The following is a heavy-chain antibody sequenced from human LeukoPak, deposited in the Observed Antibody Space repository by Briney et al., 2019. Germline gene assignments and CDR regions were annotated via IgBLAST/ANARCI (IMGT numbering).Heavy chain of an antibody. J-gene: IGHJ5*02. CDR3: ARGGYYGSGSDFRFDP. CDR2: IYNSGST. CDR1: GGSISSYY. D-gene: IGHD3-10*01. V-gene: IGHV4-59*01. Sequence: SETLSLTCTVSGGSISSYYWSWIRQPPGKGLEWIGYIYNSGSTNYKPSLKSRVTISVDTSKNQFSLKLSSVTAADTAVYYCARGGYYGSGSDFRFDPWGQGTLVTVSS.